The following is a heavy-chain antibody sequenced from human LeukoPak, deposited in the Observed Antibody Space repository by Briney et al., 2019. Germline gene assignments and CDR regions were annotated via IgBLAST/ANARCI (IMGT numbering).Heavy chain of an antibody. CDR2: FDPEDGET. CDR1: GYTLTELS. Sequence: ASVKVSCKVSGYTLTELSMHWVGQAPGKGLEWMGGFDPEDGETIYAQKFQGRVTMTEDTSTDTAYMELSSLRSEDTAVYYCATDIVVVPAAHFDPWGQGTLVTVSS. CDR3: ATDIVVVPAAHFDP. V-gene: IGHV1-24*01. D-gene: IGHD2-2*01. J-gene: IGHJ5*02.